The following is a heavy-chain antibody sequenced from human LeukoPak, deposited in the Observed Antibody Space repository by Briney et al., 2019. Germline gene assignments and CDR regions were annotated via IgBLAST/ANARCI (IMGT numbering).Heavy chain of an antibody. CDR2: ISSDASIT. CDR3: AKSPHATYYYYYMDV. J-gene: IGHJ6*03. V-gene: IGHV3-74*01. CDR1: GLTFSTYW. D-gene: IGHD1-26*01. Sequence: GGSLRLSCAASGLTFSTYWMHWVRQDPGKGLVWVSRISSDASITSYADPVKGRFTISRDNSKNTLYLQMNSLRAEDTAVYYCAKSPHATYYYYYMDVWGKGTTVTVSS.